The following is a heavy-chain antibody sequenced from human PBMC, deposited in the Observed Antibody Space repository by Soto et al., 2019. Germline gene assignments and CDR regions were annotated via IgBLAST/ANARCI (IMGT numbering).Heavy chain of an antibody. CDR3: AREAPAPYYYYGMDV. Sequence: QVQLVQSGAEVKKPGASVKVSCKASGYTFTNYGFSWVRQAPGQGLEWMGWISGYNGNTKYVEKCQGRVTMTADTSTSTAHKELRSLRPNGTGGYYCAREAPAPYYYYGMDVWGQGTGVTVSS. J-gene: IGHJ6*02. CDR2: ISGYNGNT. V-gene: IGHV1-18*01. CDR1: GYTFTNYG.